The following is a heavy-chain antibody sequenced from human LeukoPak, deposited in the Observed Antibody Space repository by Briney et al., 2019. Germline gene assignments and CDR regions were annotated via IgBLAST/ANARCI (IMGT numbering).Heavy chain of an antibody. Sequence: SETLSLTCTVSGGSISSSSYYWGWIRQPPGKGLEWIGYIYYSGSTNYNPSLKSRVTISVDTSKNQFSLKLSSVTAADTAVYYCAREYYGSSGYYNDYWGQGALVTVSS. CDR1: GGSISSSSYY. CDR3: AREYYGSSGYYNDY. D-gene: IGHD3-22*01. CDR2: IYYSGST. V-gene: IGHV4-61*05. J-gene: IGHJ4*02.